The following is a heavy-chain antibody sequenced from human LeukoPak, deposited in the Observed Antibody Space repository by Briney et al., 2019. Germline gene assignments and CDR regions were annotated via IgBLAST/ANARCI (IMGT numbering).Heavy chain of an antibody. CDR1: GGSISSSSYY. CDR3: ARESVRYFDWSDAFDI. V-gene: IGHV4-39*07. CDR2: IYYSGST. J-gene: IGHJ3*02. D-gene: IGHD3-9*01. Sequence: SETLSLTCTVSGGSISSSSYYWGWIRQPPGKGLEWIGGIYYSGSTYYNPSLKSRVTISIDTSKNQFSLKLSSVTAADTAVYYCARESVRYFDWSDAFDIWGQGTMVTVSS.